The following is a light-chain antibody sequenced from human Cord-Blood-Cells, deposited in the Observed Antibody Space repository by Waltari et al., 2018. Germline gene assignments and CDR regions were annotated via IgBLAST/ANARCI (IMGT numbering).Light chain of an antibody. V-gene: IGLV3-21*04. CDR3: QVWDSSSDHPV. J-gene: IGLJ1*01. CDR2: YDS. Sequence: SYVLTQPPSVSVAPGKTARITCGGNNSGRKSVHWYQQKPGQAPVLVIYYDSDRPSGIPERFSGSNSGNTATLTISRVEAGDEADYYCQVWDSSSDHPVFGTGTKVTVL. CDR1: NSGRKS.